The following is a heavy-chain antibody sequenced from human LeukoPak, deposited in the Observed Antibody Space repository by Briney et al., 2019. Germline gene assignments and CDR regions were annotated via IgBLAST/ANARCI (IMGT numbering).Heavy chain of an antibody. D-gene: IGHD3-3*01. V-gene: IGHV3-21*04. J-gene: IGHJ4*02. CDR2: ISSSSSYI. Sequence: GGSLRLSCAASGFTFSSYSMNWVRQAPGKGLEWVSSISSSSSYIYYADSVKGRFTISRDNAKKSLYLQMNSLRAEDTAFYYCAKDMGFFSYLESWGQGTLVSVSS. CDR3: AKDMGFFSYLES. CDR1: GFTFSSYS.